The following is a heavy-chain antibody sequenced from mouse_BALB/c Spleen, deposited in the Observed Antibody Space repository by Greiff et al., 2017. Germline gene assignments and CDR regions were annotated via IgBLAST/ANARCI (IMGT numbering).Heavy chain of an antibody. CDR1: GYSFTGYY. J-gene: IGHJ4*01. CDR3: ASRGNGYDPFYAMDY. D-gene: IGHD2-2*01. Sequence: EVQLQQSGPELVKPGASVKISCKASGYSFTGYYMHWVKQSHVKSLEWIGRINPYNGATSYNQNFKDKASLTVDKSSSTAYMELHSLTSEDSAVYYCASRGNGYDPFYAMDYWGQGTSVTVSS. V-gene: IGHV1-31*01. CDR2: INPYNGAT.